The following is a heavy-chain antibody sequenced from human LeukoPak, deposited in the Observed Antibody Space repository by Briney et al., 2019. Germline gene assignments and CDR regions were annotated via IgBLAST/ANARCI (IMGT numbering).Heavy chain of an antibody. CDR3: ARGAGILTGYSPPRWCDP. V-gene: IGHV4-4*07. CDR1: GGSISSHY. D-gene: IGHD3-9*01. J-gene: IGHJ5*02. CDR2: IYTSGST. Sequence: PSETLSLTCTVPGGSISSHYWSWIRQPAGKGLEWIGRIYTSGSTNYNPSLKSRVTMSVDTSKNQFSLKLSSVTAADTAVYYCARGAGILTGYSPPRWCDPWGQGTLVTVSS.